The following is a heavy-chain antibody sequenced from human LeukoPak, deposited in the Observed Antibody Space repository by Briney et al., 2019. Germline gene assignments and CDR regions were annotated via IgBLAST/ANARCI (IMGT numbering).Heavy chain of an antibody. Sequence: ASVKVSCKASGGTFINYAISWVRQAPGQGLEWMGGITPIFGTANYAQKFQGRVTITADESTSTAYMELSSLRSDDTAVYYCARSACSSTTCYHRRYNWFDPWGQGTLVTVSS. V-gene: IGHV1-69*13. J-gene: IGHJ5*02. CDR1: GGTFINYA. CDR3: ARSACSSTTCYHRRYNWFDP. D-gene: IGHD2-2*01. CDR2: ITPIFGTA.